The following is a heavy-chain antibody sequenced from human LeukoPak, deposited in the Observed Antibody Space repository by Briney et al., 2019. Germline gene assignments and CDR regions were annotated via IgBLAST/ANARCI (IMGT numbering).Heavy chain of an antibody. CDR1: GFIFSDHY. D-gene: IGHD1-26*01. J-gene: IGHJ4*02. CDR3: TRGGRESDY. Sequence: GGSLRLSCAASGFIFSDHYMDWVRQAPGKGLEWVGRTRNEANIYTTKYAASVKGRFTISRDDSKSIAYPQMNSLKTEDTAVYYCTRGGRESDYWGQGTLVTVSS. CDR2: TRNEANIYTT. V-gene: IGHV3-72*01.